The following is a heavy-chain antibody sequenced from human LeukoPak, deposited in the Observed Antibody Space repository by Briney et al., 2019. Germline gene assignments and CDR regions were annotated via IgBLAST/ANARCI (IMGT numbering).Heavy chain of an antibody. Sequence: PSETLSLTCAVYGGSFSGYYWSWIRQPPGKGLEWIGEINHSGSTNYNPSLKSRVTISVDTSKNQFSLKLSSVTAADTAVYYCASAVTKRLAYFDYWGQGTLVTVSS. CDR1: GGSFSGYY. D-gene: IGHD4-17*01. CDR2: INHSGST. CDR3: ASAVTKRLAYFDY. J-gene: IGHJ4*02. V-gene: IGHV4-34*01.